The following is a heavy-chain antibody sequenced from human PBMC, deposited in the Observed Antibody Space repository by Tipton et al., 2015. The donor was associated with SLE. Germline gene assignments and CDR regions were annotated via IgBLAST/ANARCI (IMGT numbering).Heavy chain of an antibody. J-gene: IGHJ4*02. Sequence: GSLRLSCIASGIIVRKFGMHWVRQAPGKGLEWVAYRRHDGNDKNYADSVKGRFTISRDNTKNTMSLQMNSLRVEDTAVYYCVKRGDCSGPTCTSRWYFDYWGQGTLLTVSS. CDR3: VKRGDCSGPTCTSRWYFDY. CDR2: RRHDGNDK. D-gene: IGHD2-15*01. CDR1: GIIVRKFG. V-gene: IGHV3-30*02.